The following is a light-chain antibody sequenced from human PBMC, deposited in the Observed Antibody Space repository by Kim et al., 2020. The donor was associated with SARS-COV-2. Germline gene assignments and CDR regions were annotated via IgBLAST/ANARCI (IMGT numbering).Light chain of an antibody. V-gene: IGKV1-5*01. Sequence: ASVGDRVTITCRASQSISGWLAWSQQKPAKAPKLLIYEASSLQSGVPSTFSGSGSGTGFTITVSGLHPDDFATYICQQYKSHPRTFGRGTKVDIK. CDR1: QSISGW. J-gene: IGKJ1*01. CDR3: QQYKSHPRT. CDR2: EAS.